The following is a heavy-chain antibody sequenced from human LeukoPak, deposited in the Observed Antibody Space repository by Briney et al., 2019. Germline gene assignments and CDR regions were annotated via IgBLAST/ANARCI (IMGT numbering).Heavy chain of an antibody. D-gene: IGHD2-2*03. Sequence: ASVKVSCKASGYTFTGYYMHWVRQAPGQGLEWMGWINPNSGGTNYAQKFQGRVTMTRDTSISTAYMELSRLRSDDTAVYYCARQYLDIVVVPAQDYYYYYMDVWGKGTTVTVSS. CDR3: ARQYLDIVVVPAQDYYYYYMDV. V-gene: IGHV1-2*02. CDR1: GYTFTGYY. J-gene: IGHJ6*03. CDR2: INPNSGGT.